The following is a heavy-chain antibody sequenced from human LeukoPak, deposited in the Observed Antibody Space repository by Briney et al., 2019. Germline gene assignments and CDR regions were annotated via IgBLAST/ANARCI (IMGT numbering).Heavy chain of an antibody. Sequence: SETLSLTCTVSGGSIRSYYWSWIRQPAGEGLEWIGRVYSSGGTNYNPSLKSRVTMSVDTSKSQLSLHLSSVTAADTAVYYCARGYSSSWWDYMDVWGKGTTVTVSS. CDR1: GGSIRSYY. CDR2: VYSSGGT. V-gene: IGHV4-4*07. CDR3: ARGYSSSWWDYMDV. J-gene: IGHJ6*03. D-gene: IGHD6-13*01.